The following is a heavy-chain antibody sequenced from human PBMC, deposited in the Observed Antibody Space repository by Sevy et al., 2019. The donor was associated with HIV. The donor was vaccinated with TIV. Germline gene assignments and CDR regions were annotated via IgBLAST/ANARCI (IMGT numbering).Heavy chain of an antibody. CDR3: ARLANYYDSSGYDRQFDY. CDR2: INPSGGST. Sequence: ASVKVSCKASGYTFTSYYMHWVRQAPGQGLEWMGIINPSGGSTSYAQKFQGRVTMTRNTSTGKVFIELSSLRSEDTAVYYCARLANYYDSSGYDRQFDYWGQGTLVTVSS. D-gene: IGHD3-22*01. V-gene: IGHV1-46*01. CDR1: GYTFTSYY. J-gene: IGHJ4*02.